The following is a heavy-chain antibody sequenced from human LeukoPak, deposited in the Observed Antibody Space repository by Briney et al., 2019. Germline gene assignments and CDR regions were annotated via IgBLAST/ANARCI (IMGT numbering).Heavy chain of an antibody. CDR2: IKQDGSEK. V-gene: IGHV3-7*01. D-gene: IGHD1-14*01. J-gene: IGHJ4*02. CDR3: ARTPYRRFDY. Sequence: TGGSLRLPCAASGFTFSSYLMSLVRQAPGKGLEWVANIKQDGSEKYYVDSVKGRFTISRDNAKNSLYLQMNSLRAEDRAVYYCARTPYRRFDYWGQGTLVTVSS. CDR1: GFTFSSYL.